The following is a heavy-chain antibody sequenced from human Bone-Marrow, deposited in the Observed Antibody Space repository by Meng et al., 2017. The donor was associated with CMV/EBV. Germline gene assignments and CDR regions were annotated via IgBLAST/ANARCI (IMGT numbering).Heavy chain of an antibody. V-gene: IGHV1-18*01. D-gene: IGHD3-3*01. J-gene: IGHJ5*02. Sequence: ASVKVSCKASGYTFTSYGISWVRQAPGQGLEWMGWISAYNGNTNYAQKPQGRVTMTTDTSTSTAYMELRSLRSDDTAVYYCARDRTVTIFGVVNRGPWFDPWGQGTLVTVSS. CDR1: GYTFTSYG. CDR3: ARDRTVTIFGVVNRGPWFDP. CDR2: ISAYNGNT.